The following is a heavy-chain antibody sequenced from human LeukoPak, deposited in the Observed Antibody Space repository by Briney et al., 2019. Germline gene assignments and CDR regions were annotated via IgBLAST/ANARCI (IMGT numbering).Heavy chain of an antibody. D-gene: IGHD3-22*01. CDR2: IHYTGST. J-gene: IGHJ4*02. V-gene: IGHV4-39*01. CDR3: ARHSYFYDSGGSHYYFDY. Sequence: PSDTLSLTCIVSGGSISTTDHYWGWIRQPPGKGPEWIGDIHYTGSTHYNPSLRSRVTISIHTSKNQFSLNLNSVTAADTAVYYCARHSYFYDSGGSHYYFDYWGQGALVTVSS. CDR1: GGSISTTDHY.